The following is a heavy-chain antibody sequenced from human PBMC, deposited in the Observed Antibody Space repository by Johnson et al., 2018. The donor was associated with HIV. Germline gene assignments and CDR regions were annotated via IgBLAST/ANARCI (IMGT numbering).Heavy chain of an antibody. J-gene: IGHJ3*02. V-gene: IGHV3-30-3*01. Sequence: QVQLVESGGGVVQPGRSLRLSCAASGFTFSSYSMHWVRQAPGKGLEWVAVISYDGSNKYYADSVKGRFTISRDNSKNTLYLQMNSLRVEDTAVYYCARGSRYTYDNDDAYLLHAFDIWGQGTTVTVSS. CDR3: ARGSRYTYDNDDAYLLHAFDI. CDR1: GFTFSSYS. D-gene: IGHD3-22*01. CDR2: ISYDGSNK.